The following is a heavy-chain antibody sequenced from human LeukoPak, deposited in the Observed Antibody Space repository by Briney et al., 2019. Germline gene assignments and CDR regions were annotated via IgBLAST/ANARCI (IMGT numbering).Heavy chain of an antibody. Sequence: GGSLRLPCAASGFTFSSFGMHWVRQAPGKGLEWVAVLSYDGSNSYYADSVKGRFTISRDNSKNTLYLQMNSLRAEDTAVYHCAKDGSTVTPHADYWGQGTLVTVSS. CDR2: LSYDGSNS. D-gene: IGHD4-17*01. CDR3: AKDGSTVTPHADY. CDR1: GFTFSSFG. J-gene: IGHJ4*02. V-gene: IGHV3-30*18.